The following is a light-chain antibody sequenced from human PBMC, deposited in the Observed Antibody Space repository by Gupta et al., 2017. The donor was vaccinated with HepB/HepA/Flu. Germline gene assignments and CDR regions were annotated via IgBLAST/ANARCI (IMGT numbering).Light chain of an antibody. Sequence: SYELTQPPSVSVSPGQTASITCSGDKLGHKYVCWNQQKPGQSPVLVIYQDTKRPSGIPERFSGSNSGNTATLTISGTQPMDEADYYCQAWDSSTVVFGGGTKLTVL. J-gene: IGLJ2*01. CDR1: KLGHKY. CDR2: QDT. V-gene: IGLV3-1*01. CDR3: QAWDSSTVV.